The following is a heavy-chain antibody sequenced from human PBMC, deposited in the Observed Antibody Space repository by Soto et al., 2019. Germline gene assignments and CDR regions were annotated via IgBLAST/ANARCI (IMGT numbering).Heavy chain of an antibody. J-gene: IGHJ4*02. CDR3: AKRKGGRYGSGSYYNAPFGY. CDR2: ISYDGSNK. Sequence: TGGSLRLSCAASGFTFSSYGMHWVRQAPGKGLEWVAVISYDGSNKYYADSVKGRFTISRDNSKNTLYLQMNSLRAEDTAVYYCAKRKGGRYGSGSYYNAPFGYWGQGTLVTVSS. V-gene: IGHV3-30*18. D-gene: IGHD3-10*01. CDR1: GFTFSSYG.